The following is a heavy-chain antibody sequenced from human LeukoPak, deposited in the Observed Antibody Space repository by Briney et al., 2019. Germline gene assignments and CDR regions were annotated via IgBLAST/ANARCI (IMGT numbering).Heavy chain of an antibody. CDR1: GFTFSKYA. J-gene: IGHJ3*02. CDR2: ITARADST. D-gene: IGHD2-8*02. Sequence: GGSLILSCAASGFTFSKYAMSGGRQAPGKGVEGVSGITARADSTYYADSVKGRLTISTYNSKNTLFLQLNSLRAEDAAVYYCAKTYMWSIDAFHMWGQGTMVTVSS. V-gene: IGHV3-23*01. CDR3: AKTYMWSIDAFHM.